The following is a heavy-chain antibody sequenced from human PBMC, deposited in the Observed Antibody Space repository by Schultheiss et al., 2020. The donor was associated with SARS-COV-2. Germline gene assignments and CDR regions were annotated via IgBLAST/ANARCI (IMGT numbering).Heavy chain of an antibody. D-gene: IGHD6-19*01. Sequence: GGSLRLSCKGSGYSFTSYWISWVRQMPGKGLEWMGIIYPGDSDTRYSPSFQGQVTISADKSISTAYLQWSSLKASDTAMYYCARHHPNIAVAEDWFDPWGQGTLVTVSS. CDR1: GYSFTSYW. V-gene: IGHV5-51*01. CDR2: IYPGDSDT. CDR3: ARHHPNIAVAEDWFDP. J-gene: IGHJ5*02.